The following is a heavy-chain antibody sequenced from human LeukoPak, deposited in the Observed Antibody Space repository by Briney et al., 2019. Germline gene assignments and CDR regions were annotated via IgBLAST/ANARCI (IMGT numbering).Heavy chain of an antibody. CDR1: GFTFGDHA. CDR3: TRDRPSSYCDSSGYSLWYFDY. D-gene: IGHD3-22*01. Sequence: PGRSLRLSCTVSGFTFGDHAMSWFRQAPGKGLEWVSYIRSKAYGGTTEYAASVKGRFTISRDDSESIAYLQMNSLKTEDTAVYYCTRDRPSSYCDSSGYSLWYFDYWGQGTLVTVSS. CDR2: IRSKAYGGTT. V-gene: IGHV3-49*03. J-gene: IGHJ4*02.